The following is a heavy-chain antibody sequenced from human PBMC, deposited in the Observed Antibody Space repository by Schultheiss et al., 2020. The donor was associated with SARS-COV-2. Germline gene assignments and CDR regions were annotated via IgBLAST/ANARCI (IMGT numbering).Heavy chain of an antibody. CDR1: GGSISSYY. D-gene: IGHD6-19*01. V-gene: IGHV4-34*01. J-gene: IGHJ4*02. CDR2: INHSGST. Sequence: SETLSLTCTVSGGSISSYYWSWIRQPPGKGLEWIGEINHSGSTNYNPSLKSLVTISVDTSKNQFSLKLSSVTAADTAVYYCARDRGGWGFDYWGQGTLVTVSS. CDR3: ARDRGGWGFDY.